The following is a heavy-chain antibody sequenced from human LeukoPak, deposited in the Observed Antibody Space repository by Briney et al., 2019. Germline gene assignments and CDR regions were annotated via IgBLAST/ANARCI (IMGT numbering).Heavy chain of an antibody. Sequence: ASVKVSCKASGGTFSSYAISWVRQAPGQGLEWMGGIIPIFGTANYAQKFQGRVTITADKSTSTAYMDLSSLRSEDTAVYYCAGDPGWAFDIWGQGTMVTVSS. CDR3: AGDPGWAFDI. CDR1: GGTFSSYA. V-gene: IGHV1-69*06. J-gene: IGHJ3*02. CDR2: IIPIFGTA.